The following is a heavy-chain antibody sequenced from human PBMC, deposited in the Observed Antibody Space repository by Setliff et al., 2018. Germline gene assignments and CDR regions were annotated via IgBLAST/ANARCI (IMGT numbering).Heavy chain of an antibody. Sequence: PSETLSLTCTVSGGSIRNYYWSWIRQPPGKGLEWIGYIYYSGNTNYNPSLKSRVTISVDTSKNQFSLKLSSVTAADTAVYYCARGYCSSASCFFAGWFDPWGQGTLVTVSS. D-gene: IGHD2-2*01. CDR1: GGSIRNYY. CDR3: ARGYCSSASCFFAGWFDP. J-gene: IGHJ5*02. CDR2: IYYSGNT. V-gene: IGHV4-59*12.